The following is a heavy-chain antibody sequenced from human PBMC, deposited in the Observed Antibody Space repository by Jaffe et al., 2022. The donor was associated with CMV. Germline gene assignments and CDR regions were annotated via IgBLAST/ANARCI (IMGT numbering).Heavy chain of an antibody. D-gene: IGHD3-10*01. V-gene: IGHV1-3*01. J-gene: IGHJ4*02. CDR2: INADNGHT. CDR3: ALLRGDFGH. Sequence: QVQLVQSGAEVKKPGASVKVSCKASGYTFTTYSVHWVRQAPGQRLQWMGWINADNGHTKYSQNFQDRVTITRDTSASTAYMELSSLRFEDTAVYYCALLRGDFGHWGQGTLVTVSS. CDR1: GYTFTTYS.